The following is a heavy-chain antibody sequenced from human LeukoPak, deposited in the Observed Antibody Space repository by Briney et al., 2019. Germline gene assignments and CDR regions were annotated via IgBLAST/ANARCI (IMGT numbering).Heavy chain of an antibody. CDR3: ARDGGSNWYTYYYMDV. CDR1: GFNISANY. D-gene: IGHD6-13*01. Sequence: PGGSLRLSCAASGFNISANYMSWVRQPTGTGLEWVSVIYSDGSTYYADSVKGRFSISRDISKNTLYLQMNSLRAEDTAVYYCARDGGSNWYTYYYMDVWGKGTTVTISS. J-gene: IGHJ6*03. V-gene: IGHV3-66*01. CDR2: IYSDGST.